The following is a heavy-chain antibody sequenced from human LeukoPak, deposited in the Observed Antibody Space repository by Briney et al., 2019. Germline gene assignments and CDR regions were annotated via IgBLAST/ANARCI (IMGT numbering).Heavy chain of an antibody. V-gene: IGHV4-61*02. J-gene: IGHJ6*03. CDR3: ARERLRDHMDV. CDR1: GGSISSGSYC. CDR2: IYISGST. D-gene: IGHD5-24*01. Sequence: PSETLSLTCTVSGGSISSGSYCWSWIRQSAGKGLEWIGRIYISGSTNYKSSLKSRVTVSLDTSKNQISLKLSSVTAADTAVYYCARERLRDHMDVWGTGTTVTISS.